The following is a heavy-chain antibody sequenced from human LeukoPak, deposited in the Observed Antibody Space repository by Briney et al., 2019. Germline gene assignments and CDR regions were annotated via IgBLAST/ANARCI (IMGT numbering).Heavy chain of an antibody. V-gene: IGHV3-74*01. J-gene: IGHJ6*03. D-gene: IGHD1-26*01. CDR3: VRDVGFFHMDV. CDR1: GFTFSRYW. Sequence: GGSLRLSCAASGFTFSRYWMHWVRQAPGKGLVWVSRINSDGSSTTYADSVKGRFTISRDNAKNTLYLQMNSLSAEDTAVYYCVRDVGFFHMDVWGKGTTVTVSS. CDR2: INSDGSST.